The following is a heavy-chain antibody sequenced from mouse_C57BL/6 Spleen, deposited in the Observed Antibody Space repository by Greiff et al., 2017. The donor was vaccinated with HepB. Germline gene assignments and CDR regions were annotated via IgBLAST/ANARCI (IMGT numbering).Heavy chain of an antibody. CDR2: IYPGDGDT. Sequence: VKLQQSGPELVKPGASVKISCKASGYALSSSWMNWVKQRPGKGLEWIGRIYPGDGDTNYTGKFKGKATLAADKSSGAAYMQLGSLTSEDSAVYFCARPYSDSWYFDVWGTGTTVTVSS. J-gene: IGHJ1*03. V-gene: IGHV1-82*01. CDR1: GYALSSSW. CDR3: ARPYSDSWYFDV. D-gene: IGHD2-12*01.